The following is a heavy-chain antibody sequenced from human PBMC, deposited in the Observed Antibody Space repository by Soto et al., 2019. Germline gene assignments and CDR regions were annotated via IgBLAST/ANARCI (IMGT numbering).Heavy chain of an antibody. CDR1: GYTFTSYA. V-gene: IGHV1-3*01. J-gene: IGHJ4*02. CDR2: INAGNGNT. Sequence: QVQLVQSGAEVKKPGASVKVSCKASGYTFTSYAMHWVRQAPGQRLEWMGWINAGNGNTKYSQKFQGRVTITRDTSASTAYMELSSLRSEDTAVYYCAGDPPENSNQGGFDYWGQGTLVTVSS. CDR3: AGDPPENSNQGGFDY. D-gene: IGHD4-4*01.